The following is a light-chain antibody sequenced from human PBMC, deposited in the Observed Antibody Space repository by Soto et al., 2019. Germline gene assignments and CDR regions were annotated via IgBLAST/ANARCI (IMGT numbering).Light chain of an antibody. V-gene: IGLV1-40*01. CDR1: SSNIGRHF. J-gene: IGLJ2*01. CDR2: ADN. Sequence: QSVLTQPPSVSAAPGQKVTISCSGSSSNIGRHFVSWYQQLPGAAPKLLIYADNNRPSGVPDRFSASKSGTSASLAITGLQGEDEANYYCQSYDTSLSGVIFGAGTKVTVL. CDR3: QSYDTSLSGVI.